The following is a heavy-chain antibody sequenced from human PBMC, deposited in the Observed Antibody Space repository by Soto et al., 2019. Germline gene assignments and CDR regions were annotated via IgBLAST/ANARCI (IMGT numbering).Heavy chain of an antibody. CDR2: INSDGSST. D-gene: IGHD7-27*01. Sequence: GGSLRLSCAASGFTFSSYWMHWVRQAPGKGLVWVSRINSDGSSTSYADSVKGRFTISRDNAKNTLYLQMNSLRAEDTAVYYCASPYLNGDDAFDIWGQGTMVTVSS. CDR3: ASPYLNGDDAFDI. J-gene: IGHJ3*02. V-gene: IGHV3-74*01. CDR1: GFTFSSYW.